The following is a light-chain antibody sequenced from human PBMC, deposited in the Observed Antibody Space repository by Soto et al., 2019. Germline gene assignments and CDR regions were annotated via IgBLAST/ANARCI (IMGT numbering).Light chain of an antibody. Sequence: QSVLTQPPSASGSPGQRVTISCSGRSSNIGSNTVNWYQELPGTAPKLLIYSDNQRPSGVPDRFSGSKSGTSASLAISGLQSEDEAEYYCAAWDDSLNVVIFAGGTKLTVL. CDR3: AAWDDSLNVVI. CDR2: SDN. CDR1: SSNIGSNT. J-gene: IGLJ2*01. V-gene: IGLV1-44*01.